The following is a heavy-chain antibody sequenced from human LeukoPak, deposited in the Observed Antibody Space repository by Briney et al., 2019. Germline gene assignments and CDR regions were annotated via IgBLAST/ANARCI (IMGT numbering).Heavy chain of an antibody. CDR3: ARDRNFDTSGYYYVRAFDI. J-gene: IGHJ3*02. D-gene: IGHD3-22*01. V-gene: IGHV3-48*02. Sequence: GGSLRLSCAASGFTFSTYSMNCVRQAPGKGLEWVSYISSSSSTISYADSVKGRFTISRDNAKNSLYLQMNSLRDEDTAVYYCARDRNFDTSGYYYVRAFDIWGQGTMVTVSS. CDR2: ISSSSSTI. CDR1: GFTFSTYS.